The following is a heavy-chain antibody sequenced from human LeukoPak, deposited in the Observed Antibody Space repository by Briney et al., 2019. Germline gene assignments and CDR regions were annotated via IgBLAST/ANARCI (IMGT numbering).Heavy chain of an antibody. CDR3: ARGRQDVTMIVVVMTAVSYYLDV. CDR2: INHSGST. Sequence: SETLSLTCAVYGGSFSGYFWTWIRQPPGKGLEWIGEINHSGSTNYNPSLKSRVTISVDTSKNQFSLKLSSVTAADTAVYYCARGRQDVTMIVVVMTAVSYYLDVWGKGTTVTVS. CDR1: GGSFSGYF. D-gene: IGHD3-22*01. V-gene: IGHV4-34*01. J-gene: IGHJ6*03.